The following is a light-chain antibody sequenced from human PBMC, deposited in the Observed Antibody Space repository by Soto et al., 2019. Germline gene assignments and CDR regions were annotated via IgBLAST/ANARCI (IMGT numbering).Light chain of an antibody. CDR2: GAS. V-gene: IGKV3-15*01. CDR3: QQYGSSQIT. CDR1: QSVSSD. J-gene: IGKJ5*01. Sequence: EIVMTQSPATLSVSPGDKATLSCRASQSVSSDLAWYQQKPGQAPRLLLYGASTRATSVPARFSGSGSGTEFTLTISSLQSEDFAVYYCQQYGSSQITFGQGTRLEIK.